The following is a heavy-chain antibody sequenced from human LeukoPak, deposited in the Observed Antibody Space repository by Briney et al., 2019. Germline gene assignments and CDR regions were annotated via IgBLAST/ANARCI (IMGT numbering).Heavy chain of an antibody. J-gene: IGHJ6*02. CDR2: ISVNSSYI. Sequence: GGSLRLSCAASGFTFSSYGMHWVRQAPGKGLEWVSSISVNSSYIYYADSVKGRFTLSRDNTKNSLYLQMNSLRAEDTAVYYCARDSIYGSGTYFDYFFYNGMDVWGQGTTVTVSS. V-gene: IGHV3-21*01. CDR3: ARDSIYGSGTYFDYFFYNGMDV. D-gene: IGHD3-10*01. CDR1: GFTFSSYG.